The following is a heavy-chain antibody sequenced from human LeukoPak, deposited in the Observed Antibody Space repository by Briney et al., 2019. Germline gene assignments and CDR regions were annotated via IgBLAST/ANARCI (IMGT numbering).Heavy chain of an antibody. CDR2: IKQDGSDK. Sequence: GGSLRLSCAASGFTFSSYWMSWVRQAPGKGLEWVAIIKQDGSDKYYVDSVKGRFAISRDNAEESLYLQMNSLRAEDTAVYYCATSRTNDYWGHGTLVTVSS. D-gene: IGHD1-14*01. CDR1: GFTFSSYW. J-gene: IGHJ4*01. CDR3: ATSRTNDY. V-gene: IGHV3-7*03.